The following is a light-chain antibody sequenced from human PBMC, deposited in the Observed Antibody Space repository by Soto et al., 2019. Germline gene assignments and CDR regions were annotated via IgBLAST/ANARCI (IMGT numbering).Light chain of an antibody. Sequence: EIVLTQSPGTLSLSPGKSATLSCRASQSISSSYLAWYQQRPGQAPRLLIYGESSRATGIPDRFSGSGSGTELTLTISRLEPEDFAVYYCQKYGSSSWTXGQGTKVDIK. CDR3: QKYGSSSWT. CDR2: GES. J-gene: IGKJ1*01. V-gene: IGKV3-20*01. CDR1: QSISSSY.